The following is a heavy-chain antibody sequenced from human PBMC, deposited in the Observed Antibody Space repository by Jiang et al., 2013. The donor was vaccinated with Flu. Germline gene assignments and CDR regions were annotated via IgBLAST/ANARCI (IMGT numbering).Heavy chain of an antibody. J-gene: IGHJ6*02. V-gene: IGHV3-30-3*01. CDR3: ARVHSGSYNDGGYGMDV. D-gene: IGHD1-26*01. Sequence: RSLRLSCAASGFTXSSYAMHWVRQAPGKGLEWVAVISYDGSNKYYADSVKGRFTISRDNSKNTLYLQMNSLRAEDTAVYYCARVHSGSYNDGGYGMDVWGQGTTVTVSS. CDR1: GFTXSSYA. CDR2: ISYDGSNK.